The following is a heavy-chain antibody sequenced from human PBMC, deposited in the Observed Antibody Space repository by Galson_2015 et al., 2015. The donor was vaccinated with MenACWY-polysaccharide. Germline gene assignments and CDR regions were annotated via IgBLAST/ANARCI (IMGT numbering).Heavy chain of an antibody. CDR1: GFTVSSNS. Sequence: SLRLSCAASGFTVSSNSMTWVRQAPGKGLEWVPVLYNNGNRYYADSVKGRFTISRDDSENTADLQMNSLRAEDTAVYYCARICRRSGECFFDYWGQGTVVTVSS. J-gene: IGHJ4*02. D-gene: IGHD3-10*01. CDR2: LYNNGNR. V-gene: IGHV3-53*01. CDR3: ARICRRSGECFFDY.